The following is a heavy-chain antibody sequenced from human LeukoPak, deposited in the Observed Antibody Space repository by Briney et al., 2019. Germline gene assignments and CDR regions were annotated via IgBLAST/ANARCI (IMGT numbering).Heavy chain of an antibody. V-gene: IGHV4-39*07. D-gene: IGHD3-3*01. CDR2: IYYSGST. CDR3: ARWRDDFWSGYYTGIDY. Sequence: SETLSPTCTVSGGSISSSSYYWGWIRQPPGKGLEWIGSIYYSGSTYYNPSLKSRVTISVDTSKNQFSLKLSSVPAADTAVYYCARWRDDFWSGYYTGIDYWGQGTLVTVSS. CDR1: GGSISSSSYY. J-gene: IGHJ4*02.